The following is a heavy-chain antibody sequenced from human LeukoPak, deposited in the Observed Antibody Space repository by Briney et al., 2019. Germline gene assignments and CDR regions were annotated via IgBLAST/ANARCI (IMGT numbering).Heavy chain of an antibody. CDR3: ARIRDGYNDAYDI. CDR2: INPSGGST. D-gene: IGHD5-24*01. J-gene: IGHJ3*02. V-gene: IGHV1-46*01. CDR1: GYTFTSYF. Sequence: GASVKVSCKASGYTFTSYFMHWVRQAPGQGLEYMGIINPSGGSTSYAQKFQGRVTMTRDMSTSTVYMELSSLRSEDTAVYYCARIRDGYNDAYDIWGQGTMVTVPS.